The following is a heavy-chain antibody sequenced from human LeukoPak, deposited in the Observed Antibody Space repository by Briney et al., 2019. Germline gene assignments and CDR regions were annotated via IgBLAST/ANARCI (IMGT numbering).Heavy chain of an antibody. CDR1: GGSISSYY. CDR2: KYYSGSA. Sequence: ASETLSLTCTVSGGSISSYYWTWIRQHPGKGLEWIGYKYYSGSAKYNPSLKSRLTISVDTSKNQFSLQLSSVTAADTATYYCATPYCSSISCLDVFNMWGQGTRVTVSS. V-gene: IGHV4-59*12. CDR3: ATPYCSSISCLDVFNM. D-gene: IGHD2-2*01. J-gene: IGHJ3*02.